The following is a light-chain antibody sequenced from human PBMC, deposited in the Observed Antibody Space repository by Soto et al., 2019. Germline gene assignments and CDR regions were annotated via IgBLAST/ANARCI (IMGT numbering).Light chain of an antibody. CDR3: CSYARSGTPYV. CDR1: SSDVGSYNL. J-gene: IGLJ1*01. V-gene: IGLV2-23*01. CDR2: EGS. Sequence: QSVLTQPASVSGSPGQSITISCTGTSSDVGSYNLVSWYQQHPGKAPKLMIYEGSKRPSGVSNRFSGSKSGNTASLTISGLQAEDEADYYCCSYARSGTPYVFGTGTKLTVL.